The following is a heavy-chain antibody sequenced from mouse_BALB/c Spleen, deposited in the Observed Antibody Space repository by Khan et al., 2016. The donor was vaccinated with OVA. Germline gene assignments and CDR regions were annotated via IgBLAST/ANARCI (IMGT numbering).Heavy chain of an antibody. V-gene: IGHV9-3-1*01. J-gene: IGHJ4*01. CDR1: GYTFTNYG. CDR3: ARPPYFSYVMVY. D-gene: IGHD2-10*01. CDR2: INTYTGEP. Sequence: QIQLVQSGPELKKPGETVKISCKASGYTFTNYGLNWVKRAPGKGLKWMGRINTYTGEPTYADDFKGRFAFSLETSASTAYLQINNLKNEDTATYFCARPPYFSYVMVYWGQGTSVTVSS.